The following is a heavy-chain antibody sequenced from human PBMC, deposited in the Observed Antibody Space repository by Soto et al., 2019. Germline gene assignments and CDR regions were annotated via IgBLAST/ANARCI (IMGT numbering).Heavy chain of an antibody. CDR2: ISAYNGNT. J-gene: IGHJ4*02. Sequence: QVQLVQSGAEVKKPGASVKVSCKASGYTFTSYGISWVRQAPGQGLEWMGWISAYNGNTNYAQKLQGRVTMHTDTSTSRAYMELRGLRSDDTAVYYGAGEGGEVLLERPGGFDYWGQGTLVTVSS. D-gene: IGHD1-1*01. CDR3: AGEGGEVLLERPGGFDY. V-gene: IGHV1-18*01. CDR1: GYTFTSYG.